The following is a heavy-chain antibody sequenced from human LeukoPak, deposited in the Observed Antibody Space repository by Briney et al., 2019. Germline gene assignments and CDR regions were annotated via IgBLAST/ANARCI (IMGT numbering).Heavy chain of an antibody. CDR3: ARAPHVFSSSWYYFDY. V-gene: IGHV3-53*01. CDR1: GFTVSSNY. Sequence: GGSLRRSCAASGFTVSSNYMSWVRQAPGKGLEWVSVIYSGGSTYYADSVKGRFTISRDNSKNTLYLQMNSLRAEDTAVYYCARAPHVFSSSWYYFDYWGQGTQVIVSS. J-gene: IGHJ4*02. CDR2: IYSGGST. D-gene: IGHD6-13*01.